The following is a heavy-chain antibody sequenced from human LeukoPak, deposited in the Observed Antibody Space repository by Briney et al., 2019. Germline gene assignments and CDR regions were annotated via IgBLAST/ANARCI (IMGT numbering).Heavy chain of an antibody. CDR1: GGSFSGYY. D-gene: IGHD6-13*01. CDR3: ARARGSSWHHY. V-gene: IGHV4-34*01. J-gene: IGHJ4*02. Sequence: PSETLSLTCAVYGGSFSGYYWSWIRQPPGKGLEWIGEINHSGSTNYNPSLKSRVTISVDTSKNQFSLKLSPVTAADTAVYYCARARGSSWHHYWGQGTLVTVSS. CDR2: INHSGST.